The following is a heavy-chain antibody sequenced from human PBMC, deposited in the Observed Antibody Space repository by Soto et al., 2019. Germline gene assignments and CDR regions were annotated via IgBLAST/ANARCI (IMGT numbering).Heavy chain of an antibody. V-gene: IGHV1-69*01. J-gene: IGHJ4*02. CDR2: IIPIFGTA. D-gene: IGHD2-15*01. Sequence: QVQLVQSGAEVKKPGSSVKVSCKASGGTFSSYAISWVRQAPGQGLEWMGGIIPIFGTANYAQKFQGRVTITADESTSTAYMELSSLRSEDTAVYYWARGRGSVVAATRDYYFDYWGQGTLVTVSS. CDR3: ARGRGSVVAATRDYYFDY. CDR1: GGTFSSYA.